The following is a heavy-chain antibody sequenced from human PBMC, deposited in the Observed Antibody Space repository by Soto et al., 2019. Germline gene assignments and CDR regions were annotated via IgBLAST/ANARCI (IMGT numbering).Heavy chain of an antibody. CDR2: IYYSGST. Sequence: PSETLSLTCTFSVGSIISGDYYWSWIRQPPGKGLEWIGYIYYSGSTYYNPSLKSRVTISVDTSKNQFPLKLSSVTAADTAVYYCARVRGSYSYGYIDYWGQGTLVTVSS. CDR3: ARVRGSYSYGYIDY. CDR1: VGSIISGDYY. D-gene: IGHD5-18*01. V-gene: IGHV4-30-4*01. J-gene: IGHJ4*02.